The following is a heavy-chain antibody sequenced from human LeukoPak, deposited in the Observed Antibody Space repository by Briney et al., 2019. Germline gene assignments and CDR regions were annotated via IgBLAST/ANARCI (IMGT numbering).Heavy chain of an antibody. Sequence: ASVKVSCKASSHTFTSYGLSWVRQAPGQGLEWMGWISVYRSKTNYAQKFQGRITLTTDASTRTTFMELRSLRSEDTAVYYCARGARWLQWNDAFDIWGQGTMVTVSS. CDR3: ARGARWLQWNDAFDI. J-gene: IGHJ3*02. D-gene: IGHD5-12*01. V-gene: IGHV1-18*01. CDR2: ISVYRSKT. CDR1: SHTFTSYG.